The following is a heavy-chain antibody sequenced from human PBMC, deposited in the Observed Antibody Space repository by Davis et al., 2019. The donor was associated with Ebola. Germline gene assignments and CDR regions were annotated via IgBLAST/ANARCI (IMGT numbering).Heavy chain of an antibody. D-gene: IGHD3-3*01. CDR1: GYTFTSYY. J-gene: IGHJ6*02. CDR2: INPSGGST. CDR3: ARVSPSILEWEGMDV. Sequence: ASVKVSCKASGYTFTSYYMHWVRQAPVQGLEWMGIINPSGGSTSYAQKFQVRVTMTRDTSTSKVYMELSSLRSEDTAVYYCARVSPSILEWEGMDVWGQGTTVTVSS. V-gene: IGHV1-46*01.